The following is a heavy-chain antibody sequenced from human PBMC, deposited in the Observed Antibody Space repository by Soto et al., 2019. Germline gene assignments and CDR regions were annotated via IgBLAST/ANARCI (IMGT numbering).Heavy chain of an antibody. Sequence: HPGGSLRLSCAASGFTFSSYDMHWVRQATGKGLEWVSAIGTAGDTYYPGSVKGRFTISRENAKNSLYLQMISLRAGDTAVYYCARAGIGSGYDFDIWGQGTMVTVSS. J-gene: IGHJ3*02. CDR3: ARAGIGSGYDFDI. D-gene: IGHD1-26*01. CDR1: GFTFSSYD. V-gene: IGHV3-13*04. CDR2: IGTAGDT.